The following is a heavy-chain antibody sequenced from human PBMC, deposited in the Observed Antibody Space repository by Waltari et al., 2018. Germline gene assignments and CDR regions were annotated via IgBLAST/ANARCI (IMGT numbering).Heavy chain of an antibody. V-gene: IGHV4-4*07. CDR3: ARSQITMIRGVTYNWFDP. CDR2: IYSSGST. Sequence: QVQLQESGPGLVKPSETLSLTCIVSGGSISNYYWSWIRQPAGKGLEWIGRIYSSGSTNYNPSLKSRVTMSVDTSKSQFSLKLTSVTAADTAVYYCARSQITMIRGVTYNWFDPWGQGTLVTVSS. D-gene: IGHD3-10*01. J-gene: IGHJ5*01. CDR1: GGSISNYY.